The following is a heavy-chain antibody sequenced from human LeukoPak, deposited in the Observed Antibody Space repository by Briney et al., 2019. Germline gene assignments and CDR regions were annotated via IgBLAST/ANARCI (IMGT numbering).Heavy chain of an antibody. J-gene: IGHJ4*02. CDR1: GGSISSSNSY. CDR3: ARGLASGYPPIPFDY. V-gene: IGHV4-39*01. CDR2: IYYSGSTSYYSGST. D-gene: IGHD3-3*01. Sequence: SETLSLTCTVSGGSISSSNSYWGWIRQPPGKGLEWIGSIYYSGSTSYYSGSTYYNPSLKSRVTISVDTSKNQFSLKLSSVTAADTAIYYCARGLASGYPPIPFDYWGQGTLVTVSS.